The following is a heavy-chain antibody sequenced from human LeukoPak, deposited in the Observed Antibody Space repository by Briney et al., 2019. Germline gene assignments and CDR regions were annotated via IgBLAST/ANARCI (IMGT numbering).Heavy chain of an antibody. CDR2: ISAYNGNT. CDR3: ARAPTSDYYDSSGYVDY. Sequence: ASVKVSCKASGYTFTSYGISWVRQAPGQGLEWMGWISAYNGNTNYAQKLQGRVTMTTDTSTSTVYMELRSLRSDDTAVYYCARAPTSDYYDSSGYVDYWGQGTLVTVSS. V-gene: IGHV1-18*01. J-gene: IGHJ4*02. D-gene: IGHD3-22*01. CDR1: GYTFTSYG.